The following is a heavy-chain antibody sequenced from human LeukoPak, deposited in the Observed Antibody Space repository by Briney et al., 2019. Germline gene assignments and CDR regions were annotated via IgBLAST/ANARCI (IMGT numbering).Heavy chain of an antibody. Sequence: GGSLRLSCAASGFTFSSYWMHWVRQAPGKGLVWVPRINSDGSSTSYADSVKGRFTISRDNAKNTLYLQMNSLRAEDTAVYYCARVAPYYDYVWGSPPACFNYWGQGTLVTVSS. CDR1: GFTFSSYW. D-gene: IGHD3-16*01. J-gene: IGHJ4*02. CDR3: ARVAPYYDYVWGSPPACFNY. V-gene: IGHV3-74*01. CDR2: INSDGSST.